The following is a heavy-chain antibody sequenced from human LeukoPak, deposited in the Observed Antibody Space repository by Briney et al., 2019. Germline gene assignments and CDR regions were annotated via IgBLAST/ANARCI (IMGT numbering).Heavy chain of an antibody. CDR2: IYHRGST. CDR3: AREEQHDAFDI. D-gene: IGHD6-13*01. CDR1: GGSISSSSDY. Sequence: SETLSLTCTVSGGSISSSSDYWSWIRQPPGKGLEWIGSIYHRGSTYYNPSLKSRVTISVDTSKNQFSLKLSSVTAADTAVYYCAREEQHDAFDIWGQGTMVTVSS. J-gene: IGHJ3*02. V-gene: IGHV4-39*07.